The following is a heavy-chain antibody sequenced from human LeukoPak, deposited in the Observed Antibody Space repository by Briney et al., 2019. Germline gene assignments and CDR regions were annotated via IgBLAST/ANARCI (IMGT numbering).Heavy chain of an antibody. Sequence: SQTLSLTCTVPGGSISSGSYYWSWIRRPAGKGLEWIGRIYTSGSTNYNPSLKSRVTISVDTSKNQFSLKLSSVTAADTAVYYCARDGHCGGDCYSYWGQGTLVTVSS. V-gene: IGHV4-61*02. CDR1: GGSISSGSYY. J-gene: IGHJ4*02. D-gene: IGHD2-21*01. CDR3: ARDGHCGGDCYSY. CDR2: IYTSGST.